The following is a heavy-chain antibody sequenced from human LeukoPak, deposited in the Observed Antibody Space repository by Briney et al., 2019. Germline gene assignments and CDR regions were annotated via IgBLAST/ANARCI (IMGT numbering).Heavy chain of an antibody. CDR3: ARGETEETGTRPDAFYI. CDR2: INPNSGGT. D-gene: IGHD6-13*01. CDR1: GYTFTCYY. J-gene: IGHJ3*02. V-gene: IGHV1-2*02. Sequence: ASVKVSCNASGYTFTCYYLDWVRQAPGQGLEWMGWINPNSGGTKYAQKFQGRVTMTRDTSISTAYMELTKLRSDDTAVYYCARGETEETGTRPDAFYISGQGTMVTVSS.